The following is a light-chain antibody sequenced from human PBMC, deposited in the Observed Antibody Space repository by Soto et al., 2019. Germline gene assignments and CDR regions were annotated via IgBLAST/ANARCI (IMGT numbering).Light chain of an antibody. CDR2: KVS. J-gene: IGKJ2*03. CDR1: QSVSTW. V-gene: IGKV1-5*03. CDR3: KQYNSYVYS. Sequence: DIQMTQSPSILSASVGDTVNITCRASQSVSTWLAWYQQKPGKAPKVMIYKVSTLQIGVPSRNSASGSGTEVTLTISSLQPDDFATYDCKQYNSYVYSFGRGNKLES.